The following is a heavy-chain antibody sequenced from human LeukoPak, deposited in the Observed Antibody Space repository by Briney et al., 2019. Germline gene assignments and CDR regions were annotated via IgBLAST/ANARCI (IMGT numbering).Heavy chain of an antibody. D-gene: IGHD2-15*01. J-gene: IGHJ6*02. CDR1: GGSISSGSYY. CDR3: ARESVYCSGGSCYSPYYGMDV. Sequence: SQTLSLTCTVSGGSISSGSYYWSWIRQPAGKGLEWIGRIYTSESTNYNPSLKSRVTISVDTSKNQFSLKLSSVTAADTAVYYCARESVYCSGGSCYSPYYGMDVWGQGATVTVSS. CDR2: IYTSEST. V-gene: IGHV4-61*02.